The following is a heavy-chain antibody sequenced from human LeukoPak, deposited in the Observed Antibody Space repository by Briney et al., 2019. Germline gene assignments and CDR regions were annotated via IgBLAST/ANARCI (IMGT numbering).Heavy chain of an antibody. CDR1: GFTFSSYA. V-gene: IGHV4-39*07. CDR3: ARDRSYMDV. Sequence: GSLRLSCAASGFTFSSYAMSWVRQPPGKGLEWIGSIYYSGSTYYNPSLKSRVTISVDTSKNQFSLKLSSVTAADTAVYYCARDRSYMDVWGKGTTVTVSS. CDR2: IYYSGST. J-gene: IGHJ6*03.